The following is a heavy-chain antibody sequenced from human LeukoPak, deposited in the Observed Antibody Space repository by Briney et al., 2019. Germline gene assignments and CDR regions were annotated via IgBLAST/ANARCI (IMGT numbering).Heavy chain of an antibody. CDR1: GFTVTSSA. Sequence: GASVKVSCKASGFTVTSSAMQWVRQARGQRLEWIGWIVVGSGNTNYAQKFQERVTITRDRSTSTVYMEMSSLRSEDTAMYYCARPRAYYDYVWGTEDYFDYWGQGTLVTVSS. CDR2: IVVGSGNT. D-gene: IGHD3-16*01. CDR3: ARPRAYYDYVWGTEDYFDY. V-gene: IGHV1-58*02. J-gene: IGHJ4*02.